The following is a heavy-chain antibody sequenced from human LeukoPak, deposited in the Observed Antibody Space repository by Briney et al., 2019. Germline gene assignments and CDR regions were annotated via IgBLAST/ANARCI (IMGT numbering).Heavy chain of an antibody. V-gene: IGHV1-18*01. CDR3: AREPKIGNFDY. J-gene: IGHJ4*02. CDR1: GYSFTSYG. CDR2: SDTYNGKT. Sequence: ASVKVSCKASGYSFTSYGIGWVRQAPGQGLVWMGWSDTYNGKTHYAQNLQGRVTMTTDISTTTAYMELRSLRSDDTAVYYCAREPKIGNFDYWGLGTLVIVSS.